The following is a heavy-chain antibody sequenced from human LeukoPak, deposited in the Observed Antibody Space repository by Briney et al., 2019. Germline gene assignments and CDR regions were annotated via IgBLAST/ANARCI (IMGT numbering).Heavy chain of an antibody. V-gene: IGHV4-59*01. CDR1: GGSISSYY. D-gene: IGHD3-22*01. J-gene: IGHJ4*02. CDR3: ARTSPSRSYYYDSSGPFDY. CDR2: IYYSGST. Sequence: SETLSLTGTVSGGSISSYYWSWIRQPPGKGLEWIGYIYYSGSTNYNPSLKSRVTISVDTFKNQFSLKLGSVTAADTAVYYCARTSPSRSYYYDSSGPFDYWGQGTLVTVSS.